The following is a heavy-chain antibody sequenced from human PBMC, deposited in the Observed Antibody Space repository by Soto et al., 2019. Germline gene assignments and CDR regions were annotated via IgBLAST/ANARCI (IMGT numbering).Heavy chain of an antibody. J-gene: IGHJ4*02. V-gene: IGHV3-23*01. CDR2: ISGSGGST. Sequence: EVQRLESGGFLVQPGWSLRLSCVASGFTFSTSAMSWTRQAPGKWLSRVSAISGSGGSTHYADSVKGRFTISRDNSKNTLYPQMYILRAEDRAVYYCAKSLITPRPTLFSAYYWGQGALVTVSS. CDR1: GFTFSTSA. CDR3: AKSLITPRPTLFSAYY. D-gene: IGHD6-6*01.